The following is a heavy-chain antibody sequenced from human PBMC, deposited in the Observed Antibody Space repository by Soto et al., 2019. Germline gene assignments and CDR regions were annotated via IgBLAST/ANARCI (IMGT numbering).Heavy chain of an antibody. CDR2: ISYDGSNK. V-gene: IGHV3-30*18. CDR1: GFTFSSYG. D-gene: IGHD6-13*01. Sequence: QVQLVESGGGVVQPGRSLRLSCAASGFTFSSYGMHWVRQAPGKGLEWVAVISYDGSNKYYADSVKGRFTISRDNSKNTLYLQMNSLRAEDTAVYYCAKGCGVPSSSSSLCYYYYYGMDVWSQGTTVTVSS. J-gene: IGHJ6*02. CDR3: AKGCGVPSSSSSLCYYYYYGMDV.